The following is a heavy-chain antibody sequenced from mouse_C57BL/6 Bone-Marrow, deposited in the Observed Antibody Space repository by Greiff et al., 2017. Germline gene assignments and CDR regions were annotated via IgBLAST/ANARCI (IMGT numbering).Heavy chain of an antibody. J-gene: IGHJ2*01. D-gene: IGHD1-1*01. CDR1: GYTFTSYW. CDR2: IHPNSGST. V-gene: IGHV1-64*01. CDR3: ARSYYYGSSLKLGHDY. Sequence: QVQLQQSGAELVKPGASVKLSCKASGYTFTSYWMHWVKQRPGQGLEWIGMIHPNSGSTNYNEKFKSKATLTVDKSSSTAYMQLSSLTSEDSAVXYCARSYYYGSSLKLGHDYWGQGTTLTVSS.